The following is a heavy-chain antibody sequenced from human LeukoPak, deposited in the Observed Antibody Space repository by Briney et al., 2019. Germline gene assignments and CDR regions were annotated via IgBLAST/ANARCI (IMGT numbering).Heavy chain of an antibody. Sequence: SETLSLTCAVYGGSFSGYYWSWIRQPPGKGLEWIGEINHSGSTNYNPSLKSRVTISVDTSKNQFSLKLSSVTAAGTAVYYCARQGPFNYYDSTGDWFDPWGQGTLVTVSS. CDR1: GGSFSGYY. D-gene: IGHD3-22*01. CDR3: ARQGPFNYYDSTGDWFDP. CDR2: INHSGST. V-gene: IGHV4-34*01. J-gene: IGHJ5*02.